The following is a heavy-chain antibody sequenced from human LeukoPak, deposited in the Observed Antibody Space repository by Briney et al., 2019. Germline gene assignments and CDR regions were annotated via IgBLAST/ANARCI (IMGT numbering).Heavy chain of an antibody. Sequence: SQTLSLTCAISGDSVSSNSATWIWLRQSPSRGLEWLGRTYYRSKWYNDYGLSVRSRITVNPDTSKNQFSLQLNSVTPEDTAVYYCARAPHGSGCDYWSQGTLDTVSS. CDR2: TYYRSKWYN. CDR3: ARAPHGSGCDY. CDR1: GDSVSSNSAT. D-gene: IGHD6-19*01. V-gene: IGHV6-1*01. J-gene: IGHJ4*02.